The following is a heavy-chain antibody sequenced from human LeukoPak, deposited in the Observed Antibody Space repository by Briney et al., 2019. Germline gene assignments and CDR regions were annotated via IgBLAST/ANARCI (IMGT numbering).Heavy chain of an antibody. CDR2: ISGSGGST. CDR3: AKAHLPDYYYMDV. V-gene: IGHV3-23*01. Sequence: GGSLRLSCAASGFTFSSYAMSWVRQAPGKGLEWVSAISGSGGSTYYADSVKGRFTISRDNSRNTLHLQMNSLRAEDTALYYCAKAHLPDYYYMDVWGKGTTVTVSS. J-gene: IGHJ6*03. CDR1: GFTFSSYA.